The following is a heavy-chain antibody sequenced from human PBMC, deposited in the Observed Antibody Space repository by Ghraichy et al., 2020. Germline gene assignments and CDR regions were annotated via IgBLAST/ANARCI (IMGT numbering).Heavy chain of an antibody. Sequence: ASVKVSCKASGYTFTSYDINWVRQATGQGLEWMGWMNPNSGNTGYAQKFQGRVTMTRNTSISTAYMELSSLRSEDTAVYYCARGGGYESLPSSSVYYGMDVWGQGTTVTVSS. CDR2: MNPNSGNT. V-gene: IGHV1-8*01. D-gene: IGHD5-12*01. CDR3: ARGGGYESLPSSSVYYGMDV. CDR1: GYTFTSYD. J-gene: IGHJ6*02.